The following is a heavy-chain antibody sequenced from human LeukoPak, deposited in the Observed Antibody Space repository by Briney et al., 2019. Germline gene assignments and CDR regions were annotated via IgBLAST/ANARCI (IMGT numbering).Heavy chain of an antibody. D-gene: IGHD1-7*01. Sequence: GGSLRLSCAASGFTFSSYGMHWVRQAPGKGLEWVAVISYDGSNKYYAVSVKGRFTISRDNSKNTLYLQMNSLRPEDTAVYYCAKGNSNHFDYWGQGTLVTVSS. CDR3: AKGNSNHFDY. V-gene: IGHV3-30*18. J-gene: IGHJ4*02. CDR2: ISYDGSNK. CDR1: GFTFSSYG.